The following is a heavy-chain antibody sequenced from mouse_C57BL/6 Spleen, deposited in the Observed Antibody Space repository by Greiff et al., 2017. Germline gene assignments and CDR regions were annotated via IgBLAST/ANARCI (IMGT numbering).Heavy chain of an antibody. D-gene: IGHD4-1*01. CDR3: ARELGRPFAY. CDR1: GYTFTSYW. CDR2: IDPNSGGT. J-gene: IGHJ3*01. Sequence: QVQLQQPGAELVKPGASVKLSCKASGYTFTSYWMHWVKQRPGRGLEWIGMIDPNSGGTKYNEKFKGKATLTAAKSSSTAYMQLNSLTSEDSAVYFCARELGRPFAYWGQGTLVTVSA. V-gene: IGHV1-62-3*01.